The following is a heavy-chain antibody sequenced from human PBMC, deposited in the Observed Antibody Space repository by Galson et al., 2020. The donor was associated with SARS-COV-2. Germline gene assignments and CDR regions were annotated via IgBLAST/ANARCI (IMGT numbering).Heavy chain of an antibody. CDR3: TRDGVRTTPLDY. D-gene: IGHD1-7*01. V-gene: IGHV3-11*01. CDR1: GFTFSDYY. Sequence: NSGGSLRLSCAASGFTFSDYYMSWIRQAPGKGLEWVSYISSSGSTIYYADSVKGRFTISRDNAKNSLYLQMNSLRAEDTAVYYCTRDGVRTTPLDYWGQGTLVTVSS. J-gene: IGHJ4*02. CDR2: ISSSGSTI.